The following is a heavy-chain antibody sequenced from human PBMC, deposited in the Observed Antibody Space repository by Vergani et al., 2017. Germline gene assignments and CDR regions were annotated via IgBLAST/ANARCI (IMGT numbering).Heavy chain of an antibody. J-gene: IGHJ4*02. CDR3: VKDAGTYENFFDS. CDR1: GFTFSTYA. CDR2: LTGGGGST. Sequence: EVQLLESGGSLKQPGGSVRLSCAASGFTFSTYAMHWVRQAPGKGLEWVSALTGGGGSTYYADSFKGRFSISRDNSRDTLYLQINSLRPEDTATYYCVKDAGTYENFFDSWGQEALVTISS. D-gene: IGHD1-26*01. V-gene: IGHV3-23*01.